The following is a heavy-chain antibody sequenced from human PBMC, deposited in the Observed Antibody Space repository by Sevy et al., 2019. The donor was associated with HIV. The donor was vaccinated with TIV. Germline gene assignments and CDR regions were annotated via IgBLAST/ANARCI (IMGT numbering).Heavy chain of an antibody. CDR1: GFTFSRYG. CDR3: ASLPNNYYDSSGSSGDDAFDI. Sequence: GWSLRLSCAASGFTFSRYGMHWVRQAPGKGLEWVASIRFDGNNKHYVDSVMGRFTISRDDSKNTLYRQMNSLRAEDTALYYCASLPNNYYDSSGSSGDDAFDIWGQGTMVTVSS. D-gene: IGHD3-22*01. J-gene: IGHJ3*02. V-gene: IGHV3-30*02. CDR2: IRFDGNNK.